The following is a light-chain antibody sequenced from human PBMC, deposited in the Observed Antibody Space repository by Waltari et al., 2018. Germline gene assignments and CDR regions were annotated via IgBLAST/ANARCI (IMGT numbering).Light chain of an antibody. CDR1: QSVSSN. CDR2: GAS. CDR3: QQLHSYPIT. J-gene: IGKJ5*01. Sequence: EIVMTQSPATLSVSPGERAPLSCRASQSVSSNLAWYQQKPGQAPRLLIYGASTRATGIPARFSGSGSGTEFTLTISSLQSEDFAVYYCQQLHSYPITFGQGTRLEIK. V-gene: IGKV3-15*01.